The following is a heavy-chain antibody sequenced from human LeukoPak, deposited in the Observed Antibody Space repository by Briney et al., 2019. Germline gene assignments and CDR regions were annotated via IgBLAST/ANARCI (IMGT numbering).Heavy chain of an antibody. V-gene: IGHV3-21*01. CDR1: GFTFSSYS. D-gene: IGHD1-7*01. J-gene: IGHJ3*02. CDR3: ARDFRNYDAFDI. CDR2: ISSSSSYI. Sequence: GGSLRLSCAASGFTFSSYSMNWVRQAPGKGLEWVSSISSSSSYIYYADSVKGRFTISRDNAKNSLYLQMNSLRAEDTAVYYCARDFRNYDAFDIWAKGQWSPSLQ.